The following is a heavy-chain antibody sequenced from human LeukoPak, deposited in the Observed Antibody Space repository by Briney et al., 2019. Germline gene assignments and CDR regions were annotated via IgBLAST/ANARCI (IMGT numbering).Heavy chain of an antibody. J-gene: IGHJ4*02. D-gene: IGHD4-17*01. Sequence: GGSLRLSCAASGFTFSSYAMSWVRQAPGKGLEWVSAISGSGGSTYYADSVKGRFTISRDNSKNTLYLQMNSLRAEDTAVYYCARDWDYGDYVPHDYWGQGTLVTVSS. CDR2: ISGSGGST. V-gene: IGHV3-23*01. CDR3: ARDWDYGDYVPHDY. CDR1: GFTFSSYA.